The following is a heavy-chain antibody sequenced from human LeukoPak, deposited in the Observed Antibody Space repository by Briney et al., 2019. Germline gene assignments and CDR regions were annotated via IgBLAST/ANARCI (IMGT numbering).Heavy chain of an antibody. J-gene: IGHJ1*01. CDR3: ARASPEYYDFWSGYLID. CDR1: GGSISSGSYY. Sequence: SETLSLTCTVSGGSISSGSYYWSWIRQPAGKGLEWIGRIYTSGSTNYNPSLKSRVTISVDTSKNRFSLKLSSVTAADTAVYYCARASPEYYDFWSGYLIDWGQGALVTVSS. CDR2: IYTSGST. D-gene: IGHD3-3*01. V-gene: IGHV4-61*02.